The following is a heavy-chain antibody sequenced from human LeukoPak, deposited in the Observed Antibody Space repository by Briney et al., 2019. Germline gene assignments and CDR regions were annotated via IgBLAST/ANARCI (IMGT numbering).Heavy chain of an antibody. J-gene: IGHJ6*04. CDR2: INSDGSST. D-gene: IGHD1-7*01. Sequence: GGSLRLSCAASGFTFSSYWMHWVRQAPGKGLVWVSRINSDGSSTSYADSVKGRFTISRDTAKNTLYLQMNSLRAEDTAVYYCAREDWNYPLGVDVWGKGTTVTVSS. CDR1: GFTFSSYW. CDR3: AREDWNYPLGVDV. V-gene: IGHV3-74*01.